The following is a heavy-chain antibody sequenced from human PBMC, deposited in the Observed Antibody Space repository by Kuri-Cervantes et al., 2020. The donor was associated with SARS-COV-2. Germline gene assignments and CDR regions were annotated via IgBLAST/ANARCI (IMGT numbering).Heavy chain of an antibody. CDR3: AKGPLVVYVRENYFDY. D-gene: IGHD2-8*02. V-gene: IGHV3-23*01. Sequence: GGSLRLSCAASGFTFSSYAMSWVRQAPGKGLEWVSAISGSGGSTYYADSVKGRFTISRDNSKNTLYLQMNSLRAEDTAVYYCAKGPLVVYVRENYFDYWGQGTLVTVSS. J-gene: IGHJ4*02. CDR1: GFTFSSYA. CDR2: ISGSGGST.